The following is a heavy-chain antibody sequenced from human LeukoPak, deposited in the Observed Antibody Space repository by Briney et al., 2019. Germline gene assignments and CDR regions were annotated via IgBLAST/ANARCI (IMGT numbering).Heavy chain of an antibody. J-gene: IGHJ4*02. V-gene: IGHV3-23*01. D-gene: IGHD1-7*01. Sequence: GGSLRLSCAASGFTFSSYAMSWVRQPPGKGLEWVSAISGSGGSTYYADSVKGRFTISRDNSKNTLYLQMNSLRAEDTAVYYCAKGGYNWNYGYFDYWGQGTLVTVSS. CDR3: AKGGYNWNYGYFDY. CDR2: ISGSGGST. CDR1: GFTFSSYA.